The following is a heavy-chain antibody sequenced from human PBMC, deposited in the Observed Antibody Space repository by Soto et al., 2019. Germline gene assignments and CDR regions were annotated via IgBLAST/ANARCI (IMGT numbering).Heavy chain of an antibody. CDR3: AIGTTNRDYCDYGDDS. Sequence: SETLSLTCAVYGGSFSGYYWSWIRQPPGKGLEWIGEINHSGSTNYNPSLKSRVTISVDTSKNQFSLKLTSVTAADTAVYYCAIGTTNRDYCDYGDDSWGQGTLVTVSS. V-gene: IGHV4-34*01. CDR2: INHSGST. J-gene: IGHJ4*02. CDR1: GGSFSGYY. D-gene: IGHD4-17*01.